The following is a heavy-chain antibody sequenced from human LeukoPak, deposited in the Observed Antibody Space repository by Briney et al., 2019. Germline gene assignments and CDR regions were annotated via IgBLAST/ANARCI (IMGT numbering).Heavy chain of an antibody. Sequence: FQGRVTITRDTSASTAYMELSSLRSKETAVYYCARSDSSGYSSFDYWGQGTLVTVSS. CDR3: ARSDSSGYSSFDY. V-gene: IGHV1-3*01. J-gene: IGHJ4*02. D-gene: IGHD3-22*01.